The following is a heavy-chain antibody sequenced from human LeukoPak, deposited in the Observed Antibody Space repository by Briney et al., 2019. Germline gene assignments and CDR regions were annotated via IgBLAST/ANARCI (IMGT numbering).Heavy chain of an antibody. J-gene: IGHJ3*02. CDR3: ARKSDAFDI. CDR2: IFTSGST. V-gene: IGHV4-4*07. CDR1: GGSITNHY. Sequence: KPSETLSLTCTVSGGSITNHYWTWIRQPAGKGLEWIGRIFTSGSTKYNPSLKSRVTMSVDTSKNQFSLKLSSVTAADTAVYYCARKSDAFDIWGQGTMVTVSS.